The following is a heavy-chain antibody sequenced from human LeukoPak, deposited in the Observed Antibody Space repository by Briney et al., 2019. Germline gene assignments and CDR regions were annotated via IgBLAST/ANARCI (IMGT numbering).Heavy chain of an antibody. CDR1: GYSISSGYY. D-gene: IGHD6-25*01. CDR2: IYHSGST. V-gene: IGHV4-38-2*01. Sequence: SETLSLTCAVSGYSISSGYYWGWSRQPPGKGLEWIGSIYHSGSTYYNPSLKSRVTISVDTSKNQFSLKLSSVTAAYTAVYYCARLARLLYYYMXXWGXGTTVT. J-gene: IGHJ6*03. CDR3: ARLARLLYYYMXX.